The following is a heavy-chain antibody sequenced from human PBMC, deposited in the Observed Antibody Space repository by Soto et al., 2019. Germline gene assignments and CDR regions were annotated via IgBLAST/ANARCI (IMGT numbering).Heavy chain of an antibody. CDR2: IIPIFGTA. CDR3: ARDLEYSSSSGYYYGMDV. Sequence: GASVKVSCKASGGTFSSYAISWVRQAPGQGLEWMGGIIPIFGTANYAQKFQGRVTITADESTSTAYMELSSLRSEDTAVYYCARDLEYSSSSGYYYGMDVWGQGTTVTVSS. J-gene: IGHJ6*02. V-gene: IGHV1-69*13. CDR1: GGTFSSYA. D-gene: IGHD6-6*01.